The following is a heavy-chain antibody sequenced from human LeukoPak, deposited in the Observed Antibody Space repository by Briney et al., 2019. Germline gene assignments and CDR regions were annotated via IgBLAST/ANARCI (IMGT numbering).Heavy chain of an antibody. V-gene: IGHV1-69*13. J-gene: IGHJ6*02. Sequence: PVASVKVSCKASGGTFSSYAISWVRQAPGQGLEWMGGIIPIFGTANYAQKFQGRVTISADESTSTAYMELSSLRSEDTAVYYCARNYYDSSGYYSDGMDVWGQGTTVTVSS. CDR2: IIPIFGTA. D-gene: IGHD3-22*01. CDR1: GGTFSSYA. CDR3: ARNYYDSSGYYSDGMDV.